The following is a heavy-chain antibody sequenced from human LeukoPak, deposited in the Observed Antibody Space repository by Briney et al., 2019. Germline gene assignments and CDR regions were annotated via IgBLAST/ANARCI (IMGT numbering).Heavy chain of an antibody. D-gene: IGHD2-15*01. V-gene: IGHV1-69*13. CDR2: IIPIFGTA. Sequence: GASVKVSCKASGGTFSSYAISWVRQAPGQGLEWMGGIIPIFGTANYAQKFQGRVTITADESTSTAYMELSSLRSEDTAVYYCARDRCSGGSCADYWGQGTLVTVSS. CDR1: GGTFSSYA. CDR3: ARDRCSGGSCADY. J-gene: IGHJ4*02.